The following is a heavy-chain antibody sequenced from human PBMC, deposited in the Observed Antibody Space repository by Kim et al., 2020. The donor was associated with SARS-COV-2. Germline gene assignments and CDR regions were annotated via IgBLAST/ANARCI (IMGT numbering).Heavy chain of an antibody. Sequence: ASVKVSCKASGYTFTSYAMHWVRQAPGQRLEWMGWINAGNGNTKYSQKFQGRVTITRDTSASTAYMELSSLRSEDTAVYYCARVPRIGRGEGDAFDIWGQGTMVTVSS. CDR1: GYTFTSYA. V-gene: IGHV1-3*01. CDR3: ARVPRIGRGEGDAFDI. J-gene: IGHJ3*02. CDR2: INAGNGNT. D-gene: IGHD1-26*01.